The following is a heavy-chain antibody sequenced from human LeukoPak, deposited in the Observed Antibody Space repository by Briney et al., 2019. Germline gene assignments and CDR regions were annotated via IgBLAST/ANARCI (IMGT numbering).Heavy chain of an antibody. CDR3: AREIGNGYGIFDY. Sequence: ASVKVSCKASGGTFSSYAISWVRQAPGQGLEWMGGIIPIFGTANYAQKFQGRVTITADESTSTAYMELSSLRSEDTAVYYCAREIGNGYGIFDYWGQGTLVTVSS. V-gene: IGHV1-69*13. D-gene: IGHD5-12*01. CDR1: GGTFSSYA. J-gene: IGHJ4*02. CDR2: IIPIFGTA.